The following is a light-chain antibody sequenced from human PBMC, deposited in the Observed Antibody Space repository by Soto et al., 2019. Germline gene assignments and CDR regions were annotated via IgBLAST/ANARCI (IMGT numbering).Light chain of an antibody. Sequence: DILMTQCRESLAVSLGERATINCKSSQSVLFISNNKNYLAWYQQKPGQLSKLLISWASARESGVPDRFSGSGSVRDFTRTISSLQAEDVAVYFCQQYDSIPPNTFGPGTRLEIK. CDR2: WAS. CDR1: QSVLFISNNKNY. J-gene: IGKJ5*01. V-gene: IGKV4-1*01. CDR3: QQYDSIPPNT.